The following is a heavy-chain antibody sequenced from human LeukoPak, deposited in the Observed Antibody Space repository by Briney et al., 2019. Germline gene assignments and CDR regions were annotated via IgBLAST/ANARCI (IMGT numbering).Heavy chain of an antibody. D-gene: IGHD3-22*01. CDR2: LKSESDGGTT. J-gene: IGHJ4*02. Sequence: KPGGSLRLSCAASGFTFSNAWMNWVRQAPGKGLEWVGRLKSESDGGTTDYAAPVKGRCAISRDDSKNTLYLQMNSLKTEDTAVYYCSTVLYFDSSGYYYESVYWGQGTLVTVSS. CDR1: GFTFSNAW. CDR3: STVLYFDSSGYYYESVY. V-gene: IGHV3-15*07.